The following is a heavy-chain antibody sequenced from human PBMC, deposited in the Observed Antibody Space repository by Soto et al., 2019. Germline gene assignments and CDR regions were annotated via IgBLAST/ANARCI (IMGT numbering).Heavy chain of an antibody. V-gene: IGHV3-9*01. D-gene: IGHD6-19*01. Sequence: EVQLVESGGGLVQPDRSLRLSCAASGFTFDDYAMHWVRQAPGKGLEWVSGISWNSGGIAYADSVKGRFTISRDNAKNSLYLQMNSLRAEDTALYFCAKDNGAVAGLGVFDYWGQGTLVTVFS. CDR2: ISWNSGGI. CDR3: AKDNGAVAGLGVFDY. J-gene: IGHJ4*02. CDR1: GFTFDDYA.